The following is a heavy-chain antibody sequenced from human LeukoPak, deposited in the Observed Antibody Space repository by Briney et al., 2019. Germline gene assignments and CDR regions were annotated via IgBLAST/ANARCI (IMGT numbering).Heavy chain of an antibody. J-gene: IGHJ3*02. CDR2: SNPDRGGT. CDR1: GYTFTAYY. Sequence: ASVKVSCTASGYTFTAYYMHWVRQAPVQGLEWMGRSNPDRGGTNYAQKFQGRVTMTRDKSISTAYMELTSLRSDDTAVYYCARGPYDYVWGNYRYTGDAFDIWGHGTGVTVSS. V-gene: IGHV1-2*06. CDR3: ARGPYDYVWGNYRYTGDAFDI. D-gene: IGHD3-16*02.